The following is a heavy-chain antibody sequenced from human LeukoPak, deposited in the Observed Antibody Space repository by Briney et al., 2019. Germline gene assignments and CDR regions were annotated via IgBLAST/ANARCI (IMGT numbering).Heavy chain of an antibody. CDR3: ASAREYCSGSNCYDYFQD. J-gene: IGHJ1*01. CDR1: GVTVSSNY. Sequence: GGSLRLSCAASGVTVSSNYMSWVRQAPGRGLEWVSVIYSVGSTYYADSVKGRFTLSRDNSDNTLYLQMNSLRAKDTGLYYCASAREYCSGSNCYDYFQDWGQGTLVTVSS. CDR2: IYSVGST. V-gene: IGHV3-53*01. D-gene: IGHD2-15*01.